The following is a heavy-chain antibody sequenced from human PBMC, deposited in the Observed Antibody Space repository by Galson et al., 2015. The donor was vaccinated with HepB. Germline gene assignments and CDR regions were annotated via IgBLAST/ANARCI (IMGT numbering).Heavy chain of an antibody. J-gene: IGHJ4*02. V-gene: IGHV3-33*08. D-gene: IGHD2-21*02. Sequence: SLRLSCAASGFTFNNYGMHWVRQAAGKGLEWVAIIWYDGTNKDYADSVKGRFTISRDNSKKTLYLQMNSLRADDTALYYCARDGDPMGPNPAGRPDYWGQGTLVTVSS. CDR3: ARDGDPMGPNPAGRPDY. CDR1: GFTFNNYG. CDR2: IWYDGTNK.